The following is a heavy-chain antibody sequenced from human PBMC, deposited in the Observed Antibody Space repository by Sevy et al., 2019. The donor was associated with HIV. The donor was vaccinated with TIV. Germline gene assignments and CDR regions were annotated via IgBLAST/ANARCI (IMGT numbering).Heavy chain of an antibody. Sequence: GGSLRLSCAASGFTFSSYAMHWVRQAPGKGLEWVAVISYDGSNKYYADSVKGRFTISRDNSKNTLYLQMNSLRAEGTAVYYCAREYYDYVWGSYRSRGWFDPWGQGTLVTVSS. J-gene: IGHJ5*02. CDR2: ISYDGSNK. CDR3: AREYYDYVWGSYRSRGWFDP. D-gene: IGHD3-16*02. V-gene: IGHV3-30-3*01. CDR1: GFTFSSYA.